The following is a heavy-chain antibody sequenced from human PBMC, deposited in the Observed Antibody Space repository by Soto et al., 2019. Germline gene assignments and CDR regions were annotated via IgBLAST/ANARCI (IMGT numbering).Heavy chain of an antibody. CDR3: AKVGYCSSTSCYMAYYFDY. Sequence: VGSLRLSCAASGFTFSSYAMSWVRQAPGKGLEWVSAISGSGGSTYYADSVKGRFTISRDNSKNTLYLQMNSLRAEDTAVYYCAKVGYCSSTSCYMAYYFDYWGQGTLVTVSS. V-gene: IGHV3-23*01. CDR1: GFTFSSYA. D-gene: IGHD2-2*02. J-gene: IGHJ4*02. CDR2: ISGSGGST.